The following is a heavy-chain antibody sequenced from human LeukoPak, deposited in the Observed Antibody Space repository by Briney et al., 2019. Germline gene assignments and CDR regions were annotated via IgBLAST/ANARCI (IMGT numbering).Heavy chain of an antibody. D-gene: IGHD3-22*01. J-gene: IGHJ4*02. Sequence: SVKVSCKASGGTFSSYAISWVRQAPGQELEWMGGIIPIFGTANYAQKFQGRVTITTDESTSTAYMELSSLRSEDTAVYYCAREGIFEDYYDSSGFDYWGQGTLVTVSS. CDR2: IIPIFGTA. CDR3: AREGIFEDYYDSSGFDY. CDR1: GGTFSSYA. V-gene: IGHV1-69*05.